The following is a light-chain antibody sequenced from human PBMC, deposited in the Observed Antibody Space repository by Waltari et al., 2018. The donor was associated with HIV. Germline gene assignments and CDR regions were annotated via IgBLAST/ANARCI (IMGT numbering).Light chain of an antibody. CDR3: QQYDNSPVT. V-gene: IGKV3-20*01. J-gene: IGKJ5*01. Sequence: EIVLTQSPDTLSLSPGEGATLSCRTSQSLRRTYLAWYQQKPGQAPRLLIYGASTRATGIPDRCSGRGSGTDFTLTISRLEPEDFAVYYCQQYDNSPVTFGQGTRLEIK. CDR1: QSLRRTY. CDR2: GAS.